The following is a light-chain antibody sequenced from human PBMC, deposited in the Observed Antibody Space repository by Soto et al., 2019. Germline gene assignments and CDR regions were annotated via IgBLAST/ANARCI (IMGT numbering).Light chain of an antibody. CDR1: QTIRNY. V-gene: IGKV1-27*01. CDR2: AAS. CDR3: QKYNSAPRT. J-gene: IGKJ1*01. Sequence: DIEMTQSPSSLSASVGDRITITCRASQTIRNYLAWYQQKPGKAPKLLISAASTLQSGVPLRFSGSGSGTDFTLTISSLQPADVATYYCQKYNSAPRTFGQGTKVEIK.